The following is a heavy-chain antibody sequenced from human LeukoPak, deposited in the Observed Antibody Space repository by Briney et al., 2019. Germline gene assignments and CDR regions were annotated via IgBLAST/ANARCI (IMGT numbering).Heavy chain of an antibody. CDR3: ARSFGWERYCSSTSCHQVDV. J-gene: IGHJ6*04. Sequence: SETLSLTCAVYGGSFSGYYWSWIRQPPGKGLEWIGEINHSGSTNYNPSLRSRVTISVDTSKNQFSLKLSSVTAADTAVYYCARSFGWERYCSSTSCHQVDVWGKGTTVTVSS. D-gene: IGHD2-2*01. V-gene: IGHV4-34*01. CDR2: INHSGST. CDR1: GGSFSGYY.